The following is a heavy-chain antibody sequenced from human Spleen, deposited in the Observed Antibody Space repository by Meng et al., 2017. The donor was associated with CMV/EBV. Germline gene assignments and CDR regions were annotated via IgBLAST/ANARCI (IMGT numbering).Heavy chain of an antibody. Sequence: GIPFSRYAMSWIRQTPGKGLEWVSSLNFGGGGTDYADSVKGRFTISRDNSKNTLYLQMHSLRAEDTAMYYCAKHNSRVVIGGGVDYWGQGTLVTVSS. V-gene: IGHV3-23*01. D-gene: IGHD3-3*01. CDR2: LNFGGGGT. CDR3: AKHNSRVVIGGGVDY. CDR1: GIPFSRYA. J-gene: IGHJ4*02.